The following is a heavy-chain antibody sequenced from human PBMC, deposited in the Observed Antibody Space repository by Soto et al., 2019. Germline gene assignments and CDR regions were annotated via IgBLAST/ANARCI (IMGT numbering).Heavy chain of an antibody. J-gene: IGHJ6*02. V-gene: IGHV3-48*03. CDR3: ARGGGESYYGMDV. Sequence: EVHLVESGGGLVQRGGSLRLSCVASGFAFSSFEMNWVRQAPGKGLEWVSYIRSSDTTTFYADSVKGRFTISRDNAKNSLYLQMNSLRAEDTAVYYCARGGGESYYGMDVWGQGTTVTVSS. CDR2: IRSSDTTT. D-gene: IGHD3-16*01. CDR1: GFAFSSFE.